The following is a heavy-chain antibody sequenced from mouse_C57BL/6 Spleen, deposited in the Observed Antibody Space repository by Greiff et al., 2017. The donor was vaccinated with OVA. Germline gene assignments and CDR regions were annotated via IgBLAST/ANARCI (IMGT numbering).Heavy chain of an antibody. CDR3: ARGGGNRLGAMDY. V-gene: IGHV5-6*01. CDR2: ISSGGSYT. J-gene: IGHJ4*01. D-gene: IGHD1-1*02. CDR1: GFTFSSYG. Sequence: EVQLVESGGDLVKPGGSLKLSCAASGFTFSSYGMSWVRQTPDKRLEWVATISSGGSYTYYPDSVKGRFTISRDNAKNTLSLQMSSLKSEDTAMYYCARGGGNRLGAMDYWGQGTSVTVSS.